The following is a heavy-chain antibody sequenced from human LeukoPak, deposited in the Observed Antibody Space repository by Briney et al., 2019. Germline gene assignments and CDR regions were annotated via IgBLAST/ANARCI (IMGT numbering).Heavy chain of an antibody. CDR1: GFSFGDSD. V-gene: IGHV3-30*14. J-gene: IGHJ4*02. D-gene: IGHD4-17*01. CDR3: ASALITTVTTLDY. CDR2: INYLGHFT. Sequence: PGGSLRLSCAASGFSFGDSDMNWFRQAPGEGPQWVANINYLGHFTSYADSVKGRFTIARDNSKNTLYLQMNSLRAEDTAVYYCASALITTVTTLDYWGQGTLVTVSS.